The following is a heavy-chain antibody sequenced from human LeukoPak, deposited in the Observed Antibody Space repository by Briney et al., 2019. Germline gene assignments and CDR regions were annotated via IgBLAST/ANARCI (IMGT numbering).Heavy chain of an antibody. CDR2: INHSGGT. CDR1: GGSVTGFS. Sequence: SETLSLTCAVYGGSVTGFSWSWIRQSPVKGLESIGEINHSGGTNYAPSLQSRVTLSLDTSKNQFSLTLASVTAADTAVYYCVRGRNVKWVPGVGGNPRASRYYYYMDVWGKGTTVTVSS. V-gene: IGHV4-34*01. J-gene: IGHJ6*03. D-gene: IGHD4-23*01. CDR3: VRGRNVKWVPGVGGNPRASRYYYYMDV.